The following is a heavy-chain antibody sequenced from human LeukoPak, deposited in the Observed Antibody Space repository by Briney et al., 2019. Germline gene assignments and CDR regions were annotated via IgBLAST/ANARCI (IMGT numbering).Heavy chain of an antibody. V-gene: IGHV1-58*01. D-gene: IGHD2-15*01. CDR1: GISFISSA. CDR3: AAEKRLYCSGGACYPDAFDI. CDR2: IVVGSGVT. Sequence: SVTVSCKASGISFISSAVQWVRQARGQRLEWIGWIVVGSGVTNYAQKFLERVTITRDMSTSTVFMELSSLRSEDTAVYYCAAEKRLYCSGGACYPDAFDIWGQGTMVTVSS. J-gene: IGHJ3*02.